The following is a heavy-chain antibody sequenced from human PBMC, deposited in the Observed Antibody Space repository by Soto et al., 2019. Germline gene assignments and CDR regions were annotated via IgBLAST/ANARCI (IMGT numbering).Heavy chain of an antibody. V-gene: IGHV4-61*01. CDR1: GGSVSSGSYY. J-gene: IGHJ6*02. D-gene: IGHD3-16*01. CDR2: IYYSGST. CDR3: ARDLGRGSYSDGMDV. Sequence: SETLSLTCTVSGGSVSSGSYYWSWIRQPPGKGLEWIGYIYYSGSTNYNPSLKSRVTISVDTSKNQFSLKLSSVTAADTAVYYCARDLGRGSYSDGMDVWGQGTTVTVYS.